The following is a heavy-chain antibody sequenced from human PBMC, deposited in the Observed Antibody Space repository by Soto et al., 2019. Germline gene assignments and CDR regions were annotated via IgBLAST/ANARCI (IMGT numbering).Heavy chain of an antibody. V-gene: IGHV4-34*01. CDR3: ARGPRYDFWSGYYSKGGKTDSFDY. CDR1: GGSFSGYY. Sequence: SQTLSLTCAVYGGSFSGYYWSWIRQPPGKGLEWIGEINHSGSTNYNPSLKSRVTISEDTSKNMFSLKLSSVTAADTAVYYCARGPRYDFWSGYYSKGGKTDSFDYWGQGTLVTVSS. D-gene: IGHD3-3*01. CDR2: INHSGST. J-gene: IGHJ4*02.